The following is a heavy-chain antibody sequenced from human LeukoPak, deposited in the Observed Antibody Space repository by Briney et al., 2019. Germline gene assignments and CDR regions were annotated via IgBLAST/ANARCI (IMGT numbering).Heavy chain of an antibody. CDR3: ARDWSGDDY. CDR1: GFTFSTYS. CDR2: ISSSSTYI. Sequence: GGSLRLFCAASGFTFSTYSMSWVREAPGKGLEWVSSISSSSTYIYYVDSVKGPFTISRDDAKNSLYLQMNSLRADDTAVYYCARDWSGDDYWGQGTLVTVSS. J-gene: IGHJ4*02. D-gene: IGHD3-3*01. V-gene: IGHV3-21*01.